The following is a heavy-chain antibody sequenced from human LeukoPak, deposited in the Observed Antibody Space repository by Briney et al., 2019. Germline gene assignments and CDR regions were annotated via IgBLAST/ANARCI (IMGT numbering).Heavy chain of an antibody. J-gene: IGHJ4*02. Sequence: GGSLRLSCAASGFTFSSYSMNWVRQAPGKGLEWVSSISSSSSYIYYADSVKGRFTISRDNAKNSLYLQMNSLRAEDTAVYYCARADDSWSGYPLDKFDYWGQGTLVTVSS. D-gene: IGHD3-3*01. CDR1: GFTFSSYS. V-gene: IGHV3-21*01. CDR3: ARADDSWSGYPLDKFDY. CDR2: ISSSSSYI.